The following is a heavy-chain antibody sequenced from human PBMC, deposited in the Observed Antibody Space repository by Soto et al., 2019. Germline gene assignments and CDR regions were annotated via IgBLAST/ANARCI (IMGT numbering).Heavy chain of an antibody. V-gene: IGHV3-66*01. CDR3: VRENYYYGMDV. Sequence: PGGSLRLSCAVSGFTFSSHWMTWVRQAPGKGLEWVSVMKDGGSTNYADSVKGRFTVSRDNSKNTLYLQMNSLRVEDTAMYYCVRENYYYGMDVWGQGTAVTVSS. CDR1: GFTFSSHW. J-gene: IGHJ6*02. CDR2: MKDGGST.